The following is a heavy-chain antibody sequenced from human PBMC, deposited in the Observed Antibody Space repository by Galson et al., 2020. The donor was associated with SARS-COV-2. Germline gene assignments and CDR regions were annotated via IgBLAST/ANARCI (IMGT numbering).Heavy chain of an antibody. CDR2: VFYHGGT. D-gene: IGHD1-1*01. V-gene: IGHV4-39*01. CDR1: GGAISGSSYY. CDR3: ARQFRNWFFDR. Sequence: SETLSLTCTVSGGAISGSSYYWGWIRQSPGKGLEWIGSVFYHGGTYDNPSLKSRVTISVDTSKNQFSLKLRSVTAADTAVYYCARQFRNWFFDRWGQGTLVTVSS. J-gene: IGHJ4*02.